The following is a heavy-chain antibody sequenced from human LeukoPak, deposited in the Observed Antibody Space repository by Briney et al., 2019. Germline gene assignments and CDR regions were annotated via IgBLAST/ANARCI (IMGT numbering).Heavy chain of an antibody. V-gene: IGHV4-34*01. CDR2: INHSGST. Sequence: PSETLSLTCAVYGGSFSGYYWSWIRQPPGKGLEWIGEINHSGSTNYNPSLKSRVTISVDTSKNQFSLKLSSVTAADTAVYYCARDSRVEYSSSTAFDIWGQGTMVTVSS. D-gene: IGHD6-6*01. CDR1: GGSFSGYY. J-gene: IGHJ3*02. CDR3: ARDSRVEYSSSTAFDI.